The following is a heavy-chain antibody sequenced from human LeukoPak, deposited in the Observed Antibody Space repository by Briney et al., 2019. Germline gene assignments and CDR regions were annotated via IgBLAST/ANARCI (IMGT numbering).Heavy chain of an antibody. CDR2: INHSGST. D-gene: IGHD7-27*01. Sequence: SETLSLTCAVYGGSFSGYYWSWIRQPPGKGLEWIGEINHSGSTNYNPSLKSRVTISVDTSKNQFSLKLSSVTAADTAVYYCARFLGYYYYGMDVWGQGTTVTVSS. V-gene: IGHV4-34*01. CDR1: GGSFSGYY. J-gene: IGHJ6*02. CDR3: ARFLGYYYYGMDV.